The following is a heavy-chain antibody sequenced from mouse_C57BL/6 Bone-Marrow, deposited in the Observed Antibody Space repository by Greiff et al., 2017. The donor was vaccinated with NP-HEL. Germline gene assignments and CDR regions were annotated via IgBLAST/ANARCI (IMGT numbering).Heavy chain of an antibody. Sequence: QVQLQQSGAELARPGASVKLSCKASGYTFTSYGISWVKQRTGQGLEWIGEIYPRSGNTYYNEKFKGKATLTADKSSSTAYMELRSLTSEDSAVYFCARSRLLRDYFDYWGQGTTLTVSS. CDR2: IYPRSGNT. CDR1: GYTFTSYG. J-gene: IGHJ2*01. V-gene: IGHV1-81*01. CDR3: ARSRLLRDYFDY. D-gene: IGHD1-1*01.